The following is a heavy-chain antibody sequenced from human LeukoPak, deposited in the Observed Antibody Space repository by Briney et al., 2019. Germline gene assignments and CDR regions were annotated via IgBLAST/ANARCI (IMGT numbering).Heavy chain of an antibody. D-gene: IGHD3-16*01. Sequence: GGSLRLSCAASGFTFSSYWMSWVRQAPGKGLEWVANIKQDGSEKDYVDSVKGRFTISRDNARKLLFLQMNSLRAEDTALYYCARDGYSLGIYYDRFDSWGQGTPVTVSS. V-gene: IGHV3-7*01. CDR1: GFTFSSYW. J-gene: IGHJ4*02. CDR3: ARDGYSLGIYYDRFDS. CDR2: IKQDGSEK.